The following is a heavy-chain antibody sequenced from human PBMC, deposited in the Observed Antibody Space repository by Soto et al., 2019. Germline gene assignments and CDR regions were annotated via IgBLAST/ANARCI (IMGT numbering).Heavy chain of an antibody. J-gene: IGHJ6*02. CDR1: GYTFTSYA. V-gene: IGHV1-3*01. CDR3: ARYCSGGSCLPYYYYGMDV. D-gene: IGHD2-15*01. Sequence: ASVKVSCRASGYTFTSYAMHWVRQAPGQRLEWMGWINAGNGNTKYSQKFQGRVTITRDTSASTAYMELSSLRPEDTAVYYCARYCSGGSCLPYYYYGMDVWGQGTTVTVSS. CDR2: INAGNGNT.